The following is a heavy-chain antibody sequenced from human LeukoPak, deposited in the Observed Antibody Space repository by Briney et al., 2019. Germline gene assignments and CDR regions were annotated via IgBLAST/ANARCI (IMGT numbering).Heavy chain of an antibody. Sequence: PSETLSLTCAVYGGSFSGYYWSWIRQPPGKGLEWIGEINHSGSTNYNPSLKSRVTISVDTSKNQFSLKLSSVTAADTAVYYCARLRGRVYDYVWGRPYYFDYWGQGTLVTVSS. CDR3: ARLRGRVYDYVWGRPYYFDY. V-gene: IGHV4-34*01. CDR1: GGSFSGYY. D-gene: IGHD3-16*01. CDR2: INHSGST. J-gene: IGHJ4*02.